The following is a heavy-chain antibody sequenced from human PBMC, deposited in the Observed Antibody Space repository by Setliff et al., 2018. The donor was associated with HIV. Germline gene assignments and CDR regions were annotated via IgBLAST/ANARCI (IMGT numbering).Heavy chain of an antibody. CDR3: ARDQGSGYVNWFDP. CDR2: IYYTGTT. J-gene: IGHJ5*02. D-gene: IGHD5-18*01. CDR1: GVSMTSGGYY. V-gene: IGHV4-31*03. Sequence: SETLSLTCSVSGVSMTSGGYYWSWLRQHPGKGLEWIGKIYYTGTTYYNPSLKSRLTISVDASQNQVSLKLTSVTVADTAIYYCARDQGSGYVNWFDPWGQGTLVTVSS.